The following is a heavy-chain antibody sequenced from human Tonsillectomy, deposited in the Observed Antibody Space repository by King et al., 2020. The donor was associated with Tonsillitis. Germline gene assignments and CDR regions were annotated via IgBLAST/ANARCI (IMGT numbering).Heavy chain of an antibody. CDR2: INPSVGRA. CDR1: GYTFTSYY. Sequence: QLVQSGAEVKKPGASVKVSCKASGYTFTSYYIHWVRLAPGQGLQWMGIINPSVGRATYAQQFQGRVTMTRDTSTSTVYMELSSLRSEDTAVYYWATGAPGIVAAGIVEDWGQGTLVTVSS. D-gene: IGHD6-13*01. J-gene: IGHJ4*02. V-gene: IGHV1-46*03. CDR3: ATGAPGIVAAGIVED.